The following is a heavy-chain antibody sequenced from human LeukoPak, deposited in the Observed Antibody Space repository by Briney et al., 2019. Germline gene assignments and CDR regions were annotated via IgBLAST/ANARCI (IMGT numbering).Heavy chain of an antibody. V-gene: IGHV1-69*06. Sequence: SVKVSCKTSGGTFSSYAISWVRHAPGQGLEWMGEIIPIFVTANYAQNFQGRVTITEDKSTRTDYMELSSLRYEDTAVYYCARESGYVPDAGNYFDYWGQGTLVTVSS. CDR2: IIPIFVTA. CDR1: GGTFSSYA. CDR3: ARESGYVPDAGNYFDY. D-gene: IGHD2-2*01. J-gene: IGHJ4*02.